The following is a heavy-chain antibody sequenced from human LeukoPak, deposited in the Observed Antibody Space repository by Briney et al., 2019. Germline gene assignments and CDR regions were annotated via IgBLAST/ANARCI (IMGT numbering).Heavy chain of an antibody. CDR2: INPNSGGT. V-gene: IGHV1-2*06. CDR3: ARERLRDFWSGYSA. CDR1: GYTFTTYY. J-gene: IGHJ4*02. D-gene: IGHD3-3*01. Sequence: ASVKVSCKASGYTFTTYYIHWVRQAPGQGLEWMGRINPNSGGTNYAQKFQGRVTMTRDTSISTAYMELSRLRSDDTAVYYCARERLRDFWSGYSAWGQGTLVTVSS.